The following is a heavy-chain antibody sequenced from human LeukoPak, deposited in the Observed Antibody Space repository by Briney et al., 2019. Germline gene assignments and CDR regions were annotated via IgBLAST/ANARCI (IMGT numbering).Heavy chain of an antibody. CDR3: ARDEWIGYDSSDYKSRITGAFDI. Sequence: GALRLSCAASGFTFSSYGMHWVRQAPGKGLEWVAVISYDGSNKYYADSMKGRFTISRDNSKNTLYLEMNSLRAEDTAVYYCARDEWIGYDSSDYKSRITGAFDIWGQGTMVTVSS. CDR2: ISYDGSNK. J-gene: IGHJ3*02. CDR1: GFTFSSYG. D-gene: IGHD3-22*01. V-gene: IGHV3-30*03.